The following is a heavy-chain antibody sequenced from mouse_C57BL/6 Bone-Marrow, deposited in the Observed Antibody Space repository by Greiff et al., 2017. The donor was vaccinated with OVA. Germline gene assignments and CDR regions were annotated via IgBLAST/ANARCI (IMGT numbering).Heavy chain of an antibody. J-gene: IGHJ2*01. CDR3: VRDYYGSLYYFDY. CDR2: IRSKSNNYAT. V-gene: IGHV10-1*01. D-gene: IGHD1-1*01. CDR1: GFSFNTYA. Sequence: EVMLVESGGGLVQPKGSLKLSCAASGFSFNTYAMNWVRQAPGKGLEWVARIRSKSNNYATYYADSVKDRFTISRDDSESMLYLQMNNLKTEDTAMYYCVRDYYGSLYYFDYWGQGTTLTVSS.